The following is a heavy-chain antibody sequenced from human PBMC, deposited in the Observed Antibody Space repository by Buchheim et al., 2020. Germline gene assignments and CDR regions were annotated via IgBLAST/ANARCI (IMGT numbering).Heavy chain of an antibody. V-gene: IGHV3-48*02. CDR2: ISSSSSTI. D-gene: IGHD4-17*01. J-gene: IGHJ3*02. CDR3: ARDLDYGSRRVAFDI. Sequence: EVQLVESGGGLVQPGGSLRLSCAASGFTFSSYSMNWVRQAPGKGLEWVSYISSSSSTIYYADSVKGRFTISRDNAKHSLSLQMNSLRDEDTAVYYCARDLDYGSRRVAFDIWGQGT. CDR1: GFTFSSYS.